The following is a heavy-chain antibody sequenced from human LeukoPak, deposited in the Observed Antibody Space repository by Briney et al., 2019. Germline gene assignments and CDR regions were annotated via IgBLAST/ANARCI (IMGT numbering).Heavy chain of an antibody. D-gene: IGHD3-10*01. Sequence: SETLSLTCAVSGGSISSTSYYWGWIRQPPGKGLGWIGNIYYSGSTNYNPSLKSRVTISVDTSKNQFSLKLSSVTAADTAVYYCARGTVTTMVRGVIFNPRIRAFDIWGQGTMATVSS. J-gene: IGHJ3*02. V-gene: IGHV4-61*05. CDR2: IYYSGST. CDR1: GGSISSTSYY. CDR3: ARGTVTTMVRGVIFNPRIRAFDI.